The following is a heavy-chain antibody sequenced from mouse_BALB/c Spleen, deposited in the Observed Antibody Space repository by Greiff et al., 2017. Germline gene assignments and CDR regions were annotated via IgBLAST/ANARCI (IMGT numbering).Heavy chain of an antibody. CDR2: IYPGNSDT. CDR1: GYTFTSYW. D-gene: IGHD2-4*01. V-gene: IGHV1-5*01. Sequence: EVQLQQSGTVLARPGASVKMSCKASGYTFTSYWMHWVKQRPGQGLEWIGAIYPGNSDTSYNQKFKGKAKLTAVTSTSTAYMELSSLTNEDSAVYYCTRENYDYDGFAYWGQGTLVTVSA. CDR3: TRENYDYDGFAY. J-gene: IGHJ3*01.